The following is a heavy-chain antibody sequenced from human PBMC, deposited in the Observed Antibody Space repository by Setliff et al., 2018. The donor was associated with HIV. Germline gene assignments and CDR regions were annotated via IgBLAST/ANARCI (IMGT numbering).Heavy chain of an antibody. CDR2: IYTSGRT. CDR1: GGSISSGSYY. CDR3: ARGRLGGYTYGSPPAFFDI. V-gene: IGHV4-61*02. D-gene: IGHD5-18*01. Sequence: SESLSLTCTVSGGSISSGSYYWSWIRQPAGKGLEWIGLIYTSGRTNYNPSLKSRLTISVDTSENQFSLKLSSVTAADTAVYYCARGRLGGYTYGSPPAFFDIWGQGTMVTVSS. J-gene: IGHJ3*02.